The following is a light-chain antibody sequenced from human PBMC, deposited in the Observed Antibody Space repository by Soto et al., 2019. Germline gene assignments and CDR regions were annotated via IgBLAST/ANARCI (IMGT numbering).Light chain of an antibody. V-gene: IGLV2-14*01. CDR1: SSDVGGYNS. J-gene: IGLJ1*01. CDR2: DVS. Sequence: QSALTQPASVSGSPGQSITISCTGTSSDVGGYNSVSWYQQYPGKAPKLVIYDVSTRPSGVSNRFSGSKSGNTASLTISGLQAEDEAEYYCTSYTSSSTLFVFGTGTKVTVL. CDR3: TSYTSSSTLFV.